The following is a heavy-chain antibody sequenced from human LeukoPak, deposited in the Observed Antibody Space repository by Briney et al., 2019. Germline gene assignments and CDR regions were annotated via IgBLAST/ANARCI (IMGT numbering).Heavy chain of an antibody. D-gene: IGHD6-19*01. CDR1: GGSISSSSYY. V-gene: IGHV4-39*07. J-gene: IGHJ4*02. Sequence: SETLSLTCTVSGGSISSSSYYWGWIRQPPGKGLEWIGSIYYSGSTYYNPSLKSRVTISVDTSKNQLSLNLTSVTAADTAVYYCARETKLMGYSSGLGFNWGQGTLVTVSS. CDR2: IYYSGST. CDR3: ARETKLMGYSSGLGFN.